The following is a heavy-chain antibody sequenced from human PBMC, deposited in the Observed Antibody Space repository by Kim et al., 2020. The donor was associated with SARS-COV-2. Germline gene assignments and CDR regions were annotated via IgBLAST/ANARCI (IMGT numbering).Heavy chain of an antibody. V-gene: IGHV3-33*01. J-gene: IGHJ6*02. CDR1: GFAFSTFG. CDR3: ARKGYTGNTVHGMDV. Sequence: GGSLRLSCAASGFAFSTFGVHWVRQAPGKGLEWVALIWYDGSNKYYADSVKGRFTISRDNSKNTLYLQMNSLRAEDTAVYYCARKGYTGNTVHGMDVWGQGTTVTVSS. D-gene: IGHD1-1*01. CDR2: IWYDGSNK.